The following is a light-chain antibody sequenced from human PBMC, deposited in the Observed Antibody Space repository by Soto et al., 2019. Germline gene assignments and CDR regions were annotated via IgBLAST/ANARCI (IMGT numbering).Light chain of an antibody. CDR2: GAS. CDR3: QQYGSSSWT. V-gene: IGKV3-20*01. CDR1: QSVSSSY. Sequence: EIALTQSPGTLSLSPGERATLSCRASQSVSSSYLAWYQHKPGQAPRLLIYGASSRATGIPDRFSGSGSGTDFTLTISRLEPEDFAVYYRQQYGSSSWTFGQGTKVDIK. J-gene: IGKJ1*01.